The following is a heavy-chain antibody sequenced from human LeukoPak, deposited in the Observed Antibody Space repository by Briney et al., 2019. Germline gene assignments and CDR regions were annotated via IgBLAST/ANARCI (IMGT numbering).Heavy chain of an antibody. V-gene: IGHV4-59*01. Sequence: SETLSLTCSVSGGSISSYYWSWIRQPPGKGLDWIGYFYYSGSTNYNPSLKSRVTISVDTSKNQFSLKLSSVTAADTAVYYCARVYCGGDCYPGDAFDIWGQGTMVTVSS. J-gene: IGHJ3*02. CDR2: FYYSGST. D-gene: IGHD2-21*02. CDR3: ARVYCGGDCYPGDAFDI. CDR1: GGSISSYY.